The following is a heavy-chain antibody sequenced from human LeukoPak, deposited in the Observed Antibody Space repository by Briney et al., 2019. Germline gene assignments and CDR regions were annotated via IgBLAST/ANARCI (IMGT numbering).Heavy chain of an antibody. CDR2: ISGSGGST. CDR1: GFTFSSYA. J-gene: IGHJ3*02. V-gene: IGHV3-23*01. D-gene: IGHD3-22*01. Sequence: GGSLRLSCAASGFTFSSYAMSWVRQAPGKGLEWVSAISGSGGSTYYADSVKGRFTISRDNSKNTLNLQMNSLRAEDAAVYYCASQSGPTSYYDTSDYYPDAFDIWGQGTMVTVSS. CDR3: ASQSGPTSYYDTSDYYPDAFDI.